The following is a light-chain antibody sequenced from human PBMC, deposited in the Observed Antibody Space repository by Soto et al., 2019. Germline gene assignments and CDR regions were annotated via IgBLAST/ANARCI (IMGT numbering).Light chain of an antibody. Sequence: QSVLTQPASVSGSPGQSITISCTGTSSDVRSYSLVSWYQQHPGKAPKLMIYEVSKRPSGVSDRFSGSKSGNTASLTISGLQAEDEADYYCCSYAGTSLVFGGGTQLTVL. V-gene: IGLV2-23*02. CDR1: SSDVRSYSL. CDR2: EVS. CDR3: CSYAGTSLV. J-gene: IGLJ2*01.